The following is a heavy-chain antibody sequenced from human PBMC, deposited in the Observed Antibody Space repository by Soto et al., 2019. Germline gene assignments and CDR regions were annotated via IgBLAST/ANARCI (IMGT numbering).Heavy chain of an antibody. CDR1: GLTSTNYW. V-gene: IGHV3-7*05. Sequence: EVQLVESGGGLVQPGGSLRLSCAASGLTSTNYWMSWVRQAPGKGLEWVANINQDGSEKKFVDSVKGRFTISRDSPKKSLYLQMDSLRDEDTAVYYCAMRWDEAVAWGAFDIWGQGTMVTVS. CDR2: INQDGSEK. J-gene: IGHJ3*02. CDR3: AMRWDEAVAWGAFDI. D-gene: IGHD6-19*01.